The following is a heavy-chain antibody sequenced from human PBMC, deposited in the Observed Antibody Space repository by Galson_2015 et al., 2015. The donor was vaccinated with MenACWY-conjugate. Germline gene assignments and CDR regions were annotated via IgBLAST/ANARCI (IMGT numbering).Heavy chain of an antibody. D-gene: IGHD5-18*01. V-gene: IGHV3-30*04. CDR3: ARDQQGYNSSLFRSFDY. J-gene: IGHJ4*02. CDR2: TSYDGSQR. CDR1: GFNIRSYA. Sequence: SLRLSCAASGFNIRSYAMHWIRQAPGKGLEWVAVTSYDGSQRYYAESVQGRFTISRDNSKNTLFLQLNSVREEDTAVYYCARDQQGYNSSLFRSFDYWGQGALVTVSS.